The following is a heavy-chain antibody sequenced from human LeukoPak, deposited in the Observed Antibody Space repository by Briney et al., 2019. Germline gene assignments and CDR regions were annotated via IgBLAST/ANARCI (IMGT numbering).Heavy chain of an antibody. CDR1: GYTFAAYG. CDR2: ISTYNGNT. D-gene: IGHD2-21*02. Sequence: ASVKVSCKASGYTFAAYGISWVRQAPAQGLEWMGWISTYNGNTYYAHKFQGRVTLTTDTSTSTAYMELRSLRSDDTAVYYCARGVAVTDEYYCDYWGQGTVVTVSS. V-gene: IGHV1-18*01. J-gene: IGHJ4*02. CDR3: ARGVAVTDEYYCDY.